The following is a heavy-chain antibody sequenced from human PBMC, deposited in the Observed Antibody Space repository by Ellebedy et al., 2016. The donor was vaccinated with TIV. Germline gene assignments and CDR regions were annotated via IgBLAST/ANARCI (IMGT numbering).Heavy chain of an antibody. Sequence: GGSLRLXXAASGFTFSSTWMTWVRQAPGKGLEWVANINQVGSERYFVDSVKGRFTISRDNARNSLYLQMSSLRPEDTALYYCARGRGGGNSVLVDYWGQGTLVTVSS. D-gene: IGHD4-23*01. J-gene: IGHJ4*02. CDR2: INQVGSER. V-gene: IGHV3-7*03. CDR3: ARGRGGGNSVLVDY. CDR1: GFTFSSTW.